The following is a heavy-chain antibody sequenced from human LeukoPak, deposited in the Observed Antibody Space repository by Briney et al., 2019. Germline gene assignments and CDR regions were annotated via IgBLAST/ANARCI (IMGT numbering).Heavy chain of an antibody. Sequence: SETLSLTCAVYVGSFSGYYWSWIRRPPGKGVEWSGEINHSGSNNCNPSLKGRVTISVNTSKNQSSLKLSSLTAADTAVYYCARVISTVVTYYYYYMGAWGKGTTVTVS. D-gene: IGHD4-23*01. CDR2: INHSGSN. CDR1: VGSFSGYY. CDR3: ARVISTVVTYYYYYMGA. J-gene: IGHJ6*03. V-gene: IGHV4-34*01.